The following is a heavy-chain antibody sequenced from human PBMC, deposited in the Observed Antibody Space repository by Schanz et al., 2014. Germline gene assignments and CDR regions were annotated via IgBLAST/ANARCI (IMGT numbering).Heavy chain of an antibody. Sequence: QVQLVESGGGLVKPGGSLRLSCAASGFIFNDYYMNWIRQAPGKGLEWLSYISRDGTTSYYADSVKGRFTISRDNAKNSLYLEMTSLRGEDTALYFCARDEGRDGYNLAFDVWGQGTLVTVSS. J-gene: IGHJ3*01. CDR1: GFIFNDYY. CDR2: ISRDGTTS. D-gene: IGHD5-12*01. V-gene: IGHV3-11*01. CDR3: ARDEGRDGYNLAFDV.